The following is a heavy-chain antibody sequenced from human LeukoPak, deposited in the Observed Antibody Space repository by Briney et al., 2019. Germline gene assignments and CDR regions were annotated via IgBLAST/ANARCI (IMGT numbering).Heavy chain of an antibody. Sequence: GASVKVSCKASGYTFTGYYMHWVRQAPGQGLEWMGWINPNSGGTNYAQKFQGRVTMTRDTSISTAHMELSRLRSDDTAVYYCARHSSGYYLEVDYWGQGTLVTVSP. J-gene: IGHJ4*02. CDR1: GYTFTGYY. CDR3: ARHSSGYYLEVDY. CDR2: INPNSGGT. D-gene: IGHD3-22*01. V-gene: IGHV1-2*02.